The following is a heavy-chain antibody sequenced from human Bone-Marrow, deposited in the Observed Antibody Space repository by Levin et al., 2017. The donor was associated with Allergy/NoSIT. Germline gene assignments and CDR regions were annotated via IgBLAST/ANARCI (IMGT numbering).Heavy chain of an antibody. Sequence: GESLKISCKASGYTFTGYYLHWVRQAPGQGLEWMGWINPNSGDTNSAQKFQRRVTMTRDTSITTAYMELSRLTSDDTAVYYCARERSITIFGVVPTKTFDYWGQGTLVTVSS. J-gene: IGHJ4*02. CDR3: ARERSITIFGVVPTKTFDY. CDR1: GYTFTGYY. V-gene: IGHV1-2*02. D-gene: IGHD3-3*01. CDR2: INPNSGDT.